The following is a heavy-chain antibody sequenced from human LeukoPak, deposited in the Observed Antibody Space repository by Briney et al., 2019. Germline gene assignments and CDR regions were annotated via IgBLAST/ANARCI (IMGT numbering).Heavy chain of an antibody. V-gene: IGHV3-11*01. Sequence: GGSLRLSCAASGFTFSDYYMSWIRQAPGKGLEWVSYIGSSGSTIYYADSVKGRFTISRDNAKNSLYLQMNSLRAEDTAVYYCARDTPDILTGHLFDYWGQGTLVTVSS. CDR1: GFTFSDYY. J-gene: IGHJ4*02. D-gene: IGHD3-9*01. CDR2: IGSSGSTI. CDR3: ARDTPDILTGHLFDY.